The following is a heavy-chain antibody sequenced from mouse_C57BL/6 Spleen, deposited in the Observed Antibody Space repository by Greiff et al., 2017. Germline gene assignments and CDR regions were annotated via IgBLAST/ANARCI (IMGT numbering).Heavy chain of an antibody. J-gene: IGHJ4*01. V-gene: IGHV5-17*01. Sequence: EVKVVESGGGLVKPGGSLKLSCAASGFTFSDYGMHWVRQAPEQGLEWVAYISSGSGTIYYADTVKGRFTISRDNAKNTLFLQMTSLRSEDTAMYYCARDYLYAMDYWGQGTSVTVSS. CDR2: ISSGSGTI. CDR3: ARDYLYAMDY. D-gene: IGHD1-1*02. CDR1: GFTFSDYG.